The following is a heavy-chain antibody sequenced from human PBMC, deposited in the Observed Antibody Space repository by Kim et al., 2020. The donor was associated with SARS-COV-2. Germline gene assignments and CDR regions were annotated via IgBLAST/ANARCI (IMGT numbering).Heavy chain of an antibody. D-gene: IGHD3-22*01. V-gene: IGHV3-15*01. CDR2: IKSKTDGGTT. Sequence: GGSLRLSCAASGFTFSNAWMSWVRQAPGKGLEWVGRIKSKTDGGTTDYAAPVKGRFTISRDDSKNTLYLQMNSLKTEDTAVYYCTTRGSRNSSGYFFDIWGQGTMVTVSS. J-gene: IGHJ3*02. CDR1: GFTFSNAW. CDR3: TTRGSRNSSGYFFDI.